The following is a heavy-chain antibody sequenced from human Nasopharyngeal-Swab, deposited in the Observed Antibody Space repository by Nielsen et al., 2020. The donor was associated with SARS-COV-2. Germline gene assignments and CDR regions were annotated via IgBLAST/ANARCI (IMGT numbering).Heavy chain of an antibody. V-gene: IGHV3-30-3*01. Sequence: GGSLRLSCAASAFRTSAFHWVRQAPGKGLEWVAAISSDGTIEYYPDSGKGRFTVSRDTSDGTVYLQMSSLTPEDSAVYYCARGNRVDYYYYGLDLWGQGTTVTVSS. D-gene: IGHD2/OR15-2a*01. CDR2: ISSDGTIE. J-gene: IGHJ6*02. CDR3: ARGNRVDYYYYGLDL. CDR1: AFRTSA.